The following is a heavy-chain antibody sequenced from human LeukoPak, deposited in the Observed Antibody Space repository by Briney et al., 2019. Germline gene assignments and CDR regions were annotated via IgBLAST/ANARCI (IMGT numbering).Heavy chain of an antibody. J-gene: IGHJ6*03. Sequence: GRSLRLSCEASGFTFSSHWMNWVRQAPGKGLEWVGNINEDGSEKNYVDSVKDRFSISRDNAKNSVYLQMNSLRAEDTALYFCARDASQTEVRLNYFYYYMDVWGKGTTVTVSS. CDR1: GFTFSSHW. CDR3: ARDASQTEVRLNYFYYYMDV. V-gene: IGHV3-7*01. D-gene: IGHD3-10*01. CDR2: INEDGSEK.